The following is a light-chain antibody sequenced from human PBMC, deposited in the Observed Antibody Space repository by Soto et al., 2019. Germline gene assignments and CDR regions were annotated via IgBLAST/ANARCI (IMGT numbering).Light chain of an antibody. J-gene: IGLJ1*01. Sequence: QSALTQPPSASGSPGQSVTISCTGTSTDVGGYNYISWYQHHPGKGPKLIIYEVSERPSGVPDRFSGSKSGNTASLTVSGLQAEDEADYYCSSYAGTYTYVFGTGTKVTVL. CDR2: EVS. CDR1: STDVGGYNY. CDR3: SSYAGTYTYV. V-gene: IGLV2-8*01.